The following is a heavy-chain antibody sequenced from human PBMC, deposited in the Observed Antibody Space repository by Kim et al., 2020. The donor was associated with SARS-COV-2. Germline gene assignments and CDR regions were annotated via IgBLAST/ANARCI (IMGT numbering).Heavy chain of an antibody. Sequence: SETLSLTCTVSGGSISSGSYYWSWIRQPAGKGLEWIGRIYTSGNTNYNPSLKSRVTISVDTSKNQFSLKLSSVTAADTAVYYCARDRGMVRGVDAFDIWGHRTTVSVSS. J-gene: IGHJ3*02. CDR2: IYTSGNT. CDR1: GGSISSGSYY. CDR3: ARDRGMVRGVDAFDI. V-gene: IGHV4-61*02. D-gene: IGHD3-10*01.